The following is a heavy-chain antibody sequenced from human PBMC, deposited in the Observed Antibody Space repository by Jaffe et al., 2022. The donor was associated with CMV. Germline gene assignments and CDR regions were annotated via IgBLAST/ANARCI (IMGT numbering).Heavy chain of an antibody. D-gene: IGHD5-18*01. CDR2: INHSGST. CDR1: GGSFSGYY. CDR3: ATISRGYRRGFDY. Sequence: QVQLQQWGAGLLKPSETLSLTCAVYGGSFSGYYWSWIRQPPGKGLEWIGEINHSGSTNYNPSLKSRVTISVDTSKNQFSLKLSSVTAADTAVYYCATISRGYRRGFDYWGQGTLVTVSS. V-gene: IGHV4-34*01. J-gene: IGHJ4*02.